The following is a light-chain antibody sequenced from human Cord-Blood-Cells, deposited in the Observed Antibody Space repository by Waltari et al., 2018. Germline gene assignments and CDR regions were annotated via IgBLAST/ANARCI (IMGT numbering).Light chain of an antibody. CDR2: EVS. J-gene: IGLJ2*01. V-gene: IGLV2-18*02. Sequence: QSALTQPPSVSGSPGQSVTISCTGPSSDVGRSNRVSWYQQPPGPAPELMIYEVSNRPSGVPDRFSGSKSGNTASLTISGIQAEDEADYYCSSYTSSSTVVFGGGTKLTVL. CDR1: SSDVGRSNR. CDR3: SSYTSSSTVV.